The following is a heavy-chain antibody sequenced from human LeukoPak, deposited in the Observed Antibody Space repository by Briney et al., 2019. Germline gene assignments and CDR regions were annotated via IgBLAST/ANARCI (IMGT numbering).Heavy chain of an antibody. D-gene: IGHD2-15*01. Sequence: PGRSLRLSCAASGFTFSTYDMHWVRQATEKGLEWVSGINPAGDTYYPGSVKGRFTISREDAKNSFYLQMNSLRVGDTAVYYCARGDCSGGSCSSMDVWGQGTTVTVSS. CDR1: GFTFSTYD. J-gene: IGHJ6*02. CDR2: INPAGDT. V-gene: IGHV3-13*04. CDR3: ARGDCSGGSCSSMDV.